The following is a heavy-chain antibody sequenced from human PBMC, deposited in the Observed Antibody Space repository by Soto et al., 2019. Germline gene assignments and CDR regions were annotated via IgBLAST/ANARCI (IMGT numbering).Heavy chain of an antibody. CDR2: ISWNSGSI. J-gene: IGHJ3*02. CDR3: AKDRIAAAGDAFDI. Sequence: GGSLRLSCAASGFTFDDYAMHWVRQAPGKGLEWVSGISWNSGSIGYADSVKGQFTISRDNAKNSLYLQMNSLRAEDTALYYCAKDRIAAAGDAFDIWGQGTMVTVSS. V-gene: IGHV3-9*01. D-gene: IGHD6-13*01. CDR1: GFTFDDYA.